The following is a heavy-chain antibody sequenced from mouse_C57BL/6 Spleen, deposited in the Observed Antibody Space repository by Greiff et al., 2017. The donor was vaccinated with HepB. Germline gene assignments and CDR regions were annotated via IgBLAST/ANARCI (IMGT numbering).Heavy chain of an antibody. CDR2: INPSTGGT. Sequence: EVQLQQSGPELVKPGASVKISCKASGYSFTGYYMHWVKQSSEKSLEWIGEINPSTGGTSYNQKFKGKATLTVDKSSSTAYMQLKSLTSEDSAVYYCARKAYYDYDHYAMDYWGQGTSVTVSS. V-gene: IGHV1-43*01. CDR1: GYSFTGYY. CDR3: ARKAYYDYDHYAMDY. J-gene: IGHJ4*01. D-gene: IGHD2-4*01.